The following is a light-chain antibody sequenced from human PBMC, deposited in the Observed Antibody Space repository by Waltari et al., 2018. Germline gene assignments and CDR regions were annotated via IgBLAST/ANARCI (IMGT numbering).Light chain of an antibody. CDR2: SNT. CDR3: AAWDDSLNGVI. V-gene: IGLV1-44*01. Sequence: QSVLTQPPSASGTPGQRLTISCSGSSSNIGSNSINWYQQLPGTAPRLLIYSNTQRPSGVPDRFSGSKSGTSASLAISGLQSEDEADYYCAAWDDSLNGVIFGGGTKLTVL. J-gene: IGLJ2*01. CDR1: SSNIGSNS.